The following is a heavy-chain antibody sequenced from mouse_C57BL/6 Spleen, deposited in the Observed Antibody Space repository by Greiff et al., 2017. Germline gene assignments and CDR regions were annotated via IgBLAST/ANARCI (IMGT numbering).Heavy chain of an antibody. Sequence: VQLQQSGAELARPGASVKLSCKASGYTFTSYGISWVKQRTGQGLEWIGEIYPRSGNTYYNEKFKGKATLTADKSSSTAYMELRSLTSEDSAVYFCARGGSTVVALDYWGQGTTLTVSS. CDR3: ARGGSTVVALDY. D-gene: IGHD1-1*01. V-gene: IGHV1-81*01. CDR1: GYTFTSYG. J-gene: IGHJ2*01. CDR2: IYPRSGNT.